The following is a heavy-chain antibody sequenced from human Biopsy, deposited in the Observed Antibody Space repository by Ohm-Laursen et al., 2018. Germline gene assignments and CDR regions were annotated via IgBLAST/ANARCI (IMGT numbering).Heavy chain of an antibody. J-gene: IGHJ2*01. V-gene: IGHV3-74*01. CDR1: GFTFSNKC. Sequence: SLRLSCAASGFTFSNKCMHWVRQTPGKGLVWVARINTDGSSTSYADSVKGRLIISRDNAKNSLYLQMNSLRAGDTALYYCAKARVAIRYFDIWGRGTLVTVSS. CDR3: AKARVAIRYFDI. CDR2: INTDGSST. D-gene: IGHD2-15*01.